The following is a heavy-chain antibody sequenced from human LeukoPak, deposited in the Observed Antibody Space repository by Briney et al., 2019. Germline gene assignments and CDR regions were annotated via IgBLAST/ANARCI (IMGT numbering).Heavy chain of an antibody. J-gene: IGHJ4*02. D-gene: IGHD5-12*01. Sequence: ASVKVSCKASGYTFTDYYMHWVRQAPGQGLEWMGWINPNNGGTNYAQKFQGRVTMTRDTSISTAYMELSRLRSDDTAVYYCAREDQRVAQKKGTFDYWGQGTLVTVSS. CDR3: AREDQRVAQKKGTFDY. V-gene: IGHV1-2*02. CDR1: GYTFTDYY. CDR2: INPNNGGT.